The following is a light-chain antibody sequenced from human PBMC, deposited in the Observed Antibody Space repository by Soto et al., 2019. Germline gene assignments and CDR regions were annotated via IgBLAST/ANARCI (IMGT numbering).Light chain of an antibody. J-gene: IGKJ1*01. CDR1: ERIYSAY. V-gene: IGKV3-20*01. Sequence: EVVLTQSPGTLSLSRGERATLSCRASERIYSAYLGWYQQKPGQAPRLLIYGTSSRATGIPDRFSGSGSGTDFALTISRREPEDFAVYDCQQYGNSPIAFGQGTKVDIK. CDR3: QQYGNSPIA. CDR2: GTS.